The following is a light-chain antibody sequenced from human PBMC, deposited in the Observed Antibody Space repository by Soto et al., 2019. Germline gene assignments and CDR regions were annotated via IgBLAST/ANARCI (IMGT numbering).Light chain of an antibody. V-gene: IGLV2-8*01. CDR2: EVS. Sequence: ALTQPPSASVSPGQSATISCTGTSSDVGGYNYVSWYQQHPGKAPKLMIYEVSKRPSGVPDRFSGSKSGNTASLTVSGLQAEDEADYYCSSYVGTNSYVFGTGTKVTVL. CDR3: SSYVGTNSYV. J-gene: IGLJ1*01. CDR1: SSDVGGYNY.